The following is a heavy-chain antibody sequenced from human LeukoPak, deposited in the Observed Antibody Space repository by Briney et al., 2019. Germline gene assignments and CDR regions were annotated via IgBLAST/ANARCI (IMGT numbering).Heavy chain of an antibody. CDR1: GFTFSSYS. J-gene: IGHJ4*02. D-gene: IGHD1-26*01. Sequence: PGGSLRLSCAASGFTFSSYSMNWVRQDPGKGLEWVSYISSSRSTIYYADSVKGRFTISRDNAKNSLYLQMNSLRAEDTAVYYCARGGRGSYYPFDYWGQGTLVTVSS. CDR2: ISSSRSTI. V-gene: IGHV3-48*01. CDR3: ARGGRGSYYPFDY.